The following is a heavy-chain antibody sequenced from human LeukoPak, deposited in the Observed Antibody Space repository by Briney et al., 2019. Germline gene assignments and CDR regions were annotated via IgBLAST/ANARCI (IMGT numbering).Heavy chain of an antibody. CDR1: GFTFNNYG. CDR3: AKDRQGDYGDFDSPDY. Sequence: GRSLRLSCAASGFTFNNYGMHWVRQAPGKGLEWVAVMSYDGGNKYYADSVKGRFSISRDNSKNTLYLQMNSLRTEDTAVYYCAKDRQGDYGDFDSPDYWGQGTLVTVSS. CDR2: MSYDGGNK. D-gene: IGHD4-17*01. J-gene: IGHJ4*02. V-gene: IGHV3-30*18.